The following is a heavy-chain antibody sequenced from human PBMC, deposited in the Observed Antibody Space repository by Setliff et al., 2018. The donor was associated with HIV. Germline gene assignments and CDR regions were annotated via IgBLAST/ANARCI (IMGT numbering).Heavy chain of an antibody. CDR2: VSHSGNT. V-gene: IGHV4-38-2*02. D-gene: IGHD3-10*01. Sequence: SETLSLTCTVTGYSISRGYFWVWVRQPPGKGLEWIGSVSHSGNTDYNISLKSRVTISIDNSNNHFSLKLRSVTAADTAVYYCVSQPESRWQIEYWGQGTLVTVSS. CDR3: VSQPESRWQIEY. CDR1: GYSISRGYF. J-gene: IGHJ4*02.